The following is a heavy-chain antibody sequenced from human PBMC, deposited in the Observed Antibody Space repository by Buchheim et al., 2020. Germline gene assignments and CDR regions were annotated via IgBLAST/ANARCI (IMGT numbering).Heavy chain of an antibody. D-gene: IGHD3-22*01. Sequence: EVQLMESGGDLVKPGGSLRLSCAATGFTFSSYGMSWVRQAPGKGLEWVSGISCCGGRTYYADSVKGRFTISRDNSKNSLSLPMNSLRAEDTAINYCARDFSDTSIYFYAYWGQGTL. J-gene: IGHJ4*02. CDR1: GFTFSSYG. CDR3: ARDFSDTSIYFYAY. V-gene: IGHV3-23*01. CDR2: ISCCGGRT.